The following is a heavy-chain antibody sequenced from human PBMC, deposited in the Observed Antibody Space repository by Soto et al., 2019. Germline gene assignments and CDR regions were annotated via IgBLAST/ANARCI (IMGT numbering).Heavy chain of an antibody. CDR1: GYTVTSYG. CDR3: ARIMATISDYYYGMDV. J-gene: IGHJ6*02. CDR2: ISAYNGNT. Sequence: ASVKVSCKASGYTVTSYGISWVRQAPGQGLEWMGWISAYNGNTNYAQKLQGRVTMTTDTSTSTAYMELRSLRSDDTAVYYCARIMATISDYYYGMDVWGQGTTVTVS. V-gene: IGHV1-18*01. D-gene: IGHD5-12*01.